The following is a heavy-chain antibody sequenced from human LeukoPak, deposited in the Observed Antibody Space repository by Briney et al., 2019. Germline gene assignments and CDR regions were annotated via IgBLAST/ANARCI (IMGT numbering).Heavy chain of an antibody. Sequence: SETLSLTCTVSGGSITDFHWNWIRQPPGKGLEWIGYIFYTGNTNYNPSLQSRVTISLDTSKNHLSLNLRSVTAADTAFYYCARGPGRLDHWGQGTPVTV. CDR1: GGSITDFH. D-gene: IGHD3-10*01. CDR3: ARGPGRLDH. J-gene: IGHJ4*02. CDR2: IFYTGNT. V-gene: IGHV4-59*01.